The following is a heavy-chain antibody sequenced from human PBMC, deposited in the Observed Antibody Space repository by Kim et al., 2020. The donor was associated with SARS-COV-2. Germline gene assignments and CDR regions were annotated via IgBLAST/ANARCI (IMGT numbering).Heavy chain of an antibody. CDR1: GFTFSSYA. CDR3: AKDRPYCSGGSCYPAYYFDY. Sequence: GGSLRLSCAASGFTFSSYAMSWVRQAPGKGLEWVSAISGSGGSTYYADSVKGRFTISRDNSKHTLYLQMNSLRAEDTAVYYCAKDRPYCSGGSCYPAYYFDYWGPGTLVTVSS. J-gene: IGHJ4*02. CDR2: ISGSGGST. D-gene: IGHD2-15*01. V-gene: IGHV3-23*01.